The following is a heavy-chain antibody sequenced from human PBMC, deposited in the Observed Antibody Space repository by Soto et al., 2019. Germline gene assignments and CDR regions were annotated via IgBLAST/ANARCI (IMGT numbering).Heavy chain of an antibody. CDR1: GGPISSGGHY. Sequence: PSETLSLTCTVSGGPISSGGHYWTWIRQHPEKGLEWIGYIYYSGTTYYTPSLKSRLAISVDTSKNQFSLNLRSVTDADTAIYYCARATFDSDGQLSGFDPWGQGTKVTVSS. CDR2: IYYSGTT. J-gene: IGHJ3*01. V-gene: IGHV4-31*03. D-gene: IGHD3-3*01. CDR3: ARATFDSDGQLSGFDP.